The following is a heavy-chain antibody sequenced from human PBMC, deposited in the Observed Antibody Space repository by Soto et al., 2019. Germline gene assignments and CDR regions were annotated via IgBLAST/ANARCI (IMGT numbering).Heavy chain of an antibody. D-gene: IGHD2-15*01. CDR3: ASSRCSGGSCYGDYYYGMDV. Sequence: ASVKVSCKASGYTFTSYAMHWVRQAPGQRLEWMGWINAGNGNTKYSQKFQGRVTITRDTSASTAYMELSSLRSEDTAVYYCASSRCSGGSCYGDYYYGMDVWGQGTTVTVSS. CDR2: INAGNGNT. CDR1: GYTFTSYA. V-gene: IGHV1-3*01. J-gene: IGHJ6*02.